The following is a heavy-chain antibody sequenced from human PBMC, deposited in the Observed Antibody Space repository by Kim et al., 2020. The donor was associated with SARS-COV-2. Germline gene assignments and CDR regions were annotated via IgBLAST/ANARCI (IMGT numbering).Heavy chain of an antibody. V-gene: IGHV4-30-2*04. J-gene: IGHJ3*02. D-gene: IGHD2-2*01. CDR3: ARAEYCSSTSCYGAFDI. Sequence: RTSRVTISVDTSKNQSSLKLSSVTAADTAVYYCARAEYCSSTSCYGAFDIWGQGTMVTVSS.